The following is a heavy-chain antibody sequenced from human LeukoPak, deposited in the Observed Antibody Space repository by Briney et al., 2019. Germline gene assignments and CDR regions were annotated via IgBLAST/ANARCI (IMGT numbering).Heavy chain of an antibody. V-gene: IGHV4-61*01. CDR1: GGSISSGSYY. J-gene: IGHJ4*02. D-gene: IGHD4-23*01. Sequence: SETLSLTCTVSGGSISSGSYYWSWIRQPPGKGLEWIGYIYYSGSTNYNPSLKSRVTMSVDTSKNQFSLNLSSVTAADTAVYYCARGAVASVLFDYWGQGTLVTVSS. CDR3: ARGAVASVLFDY. CDR2: IYYSGST.